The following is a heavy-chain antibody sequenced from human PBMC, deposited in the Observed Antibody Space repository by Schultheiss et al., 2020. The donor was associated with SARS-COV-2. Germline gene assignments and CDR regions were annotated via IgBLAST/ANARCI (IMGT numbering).Heavy chain of an antibody. J-gene: IGHJ6*02. CDR3: ARANSSLRSAMDV. CDR1: GFTFSSYA. Sequence: GESLKISCAASGFTFSSYAMSWVRQVPGKGLVWVSRLSGDGSTAAYADPVKGRFAISRDNAKNTLYLQMNSLRAEDTALYYCARANSSLRSAMDVWGQGTTVTVSS. CDR2: LSGDGSTA. D-gene: IGHD6-13*01. V-gene: IGHV3-74*01.